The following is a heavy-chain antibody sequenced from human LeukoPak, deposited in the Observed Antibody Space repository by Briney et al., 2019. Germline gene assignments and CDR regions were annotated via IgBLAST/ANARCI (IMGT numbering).Heavy chain of an antibody. CDR1: GYTFTGYY. V-gene: IGHV1-2*02. Sequence: ASVKVSCKASGYTFTGYYMHWVRQAPGQGLEWMGWINPNSGGTNYAQKFQGRVTMTRDTSISTAYMELSRLRSEDTAVYYCARDADTAMVPDYWGQGTLVTVSS. CDR2: INPNSGGT. CDR3: ARDADTAMVPDY. D-gene: IGHD5-18*01. J-gene: IGHJ4*02.